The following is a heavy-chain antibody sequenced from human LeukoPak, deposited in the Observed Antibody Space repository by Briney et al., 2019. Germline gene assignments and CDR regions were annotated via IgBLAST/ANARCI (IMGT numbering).Heavy chain of an antibody. D-gene: IGHD2-2*01. CDR2: IHHDGSHI. V-gene: IGHV3-30*02. J-gene: IGHJ4*02. CDR3: ARKMGDYQLLKNFDY. CDR1: GFTFSTYG. Sequence: PGGSLRLSCAASGFTFSTYGMHWVRQAPGKGLEWVTYIHHDGSHIHYADSVKGRFTISRDNSKSTLYLQMNSLRTEDTAVYYCARKMGDYQLLKNFDYWGQGTLVTVSS.